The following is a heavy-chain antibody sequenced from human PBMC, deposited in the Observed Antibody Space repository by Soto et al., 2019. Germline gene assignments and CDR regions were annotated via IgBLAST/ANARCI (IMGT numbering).Heavy chain of an antibody. CDR2: ILPVFGRP. D-gene: IGHD5-12*01. Sequence: QVQLVQSRAELKKPGSSVKVSCKASGGTFSSFGISWVRQAPGQGLEWMGGILPVFGRPNYAQRFRGRLTITADESTSTSYMELIDLGSEDTAVDYCAREGSGYNFWGQGTQVTVSS. J-gene: IGHJ1*01. CDR3: AREGSGYNF. CDR1: GGTFSSFG. V-gene: IGHV1-69*01.